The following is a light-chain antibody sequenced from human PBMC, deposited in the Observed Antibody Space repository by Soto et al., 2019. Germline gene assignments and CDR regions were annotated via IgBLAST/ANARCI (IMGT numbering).Light chain of an antibody. V-gene: IGKV3-20*01. CDR2: GAS. J-gene: IGKJ1*01. CDR3: QQYGSSGT. Sequence: EVVLTQSPATLSLSPGERATLSCRASENVRTFVDWYQQKPGQAPRLLIHGASNRATGIPDRFSGSGSGTDFTLTISRLEPEDFAVYYCQQYGSSGTFGQGTKVDI. CDR1: ENVRTF.